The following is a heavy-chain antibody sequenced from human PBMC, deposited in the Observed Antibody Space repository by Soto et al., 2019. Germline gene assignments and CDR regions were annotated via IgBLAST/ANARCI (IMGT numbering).Heavy chain of an antibody. J-gene: IGHJ4*02. CDR2: INPNSGGT. Sequence: ASVKVSCKAPGYTFTGYYMHWVRQAPGQGLEWMGWINPNSGGTNYAQKFQGWVTMTRDTSISTAYMELSRLRSDDTAVYYCARTTFGGVMAYFDYWGQGTLVTVSS. CDR3: ARTTFGGVMAYFDY. V-gene: IGHV1-2*04. D-gene: IGHD3-16*01. CDR1: GYTFTGYY.